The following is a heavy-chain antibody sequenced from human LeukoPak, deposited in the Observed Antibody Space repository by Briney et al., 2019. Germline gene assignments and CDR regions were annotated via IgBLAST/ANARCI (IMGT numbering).Heavy chain of an antibody. CDR2: MNPNSGNT. CDR3: ARAPLVLLWFGGRGRNNYWFDP. CDR1: GYTFTSYD. V-gene: IGHV1-8*01. Sequence: GASVKVSCKASGYTFTSYDINWVRQATGQGLEWMGWMNPNSGNTGYAQKFQGRVTMTRNTSISTAYMELSSLRSEDTAVYYCARAPLVLLWFGGRGRNNYWFDPWGQGTLVTVSS. D-gene: IGHD3-10*01. J-gene: IGHJ5*02.